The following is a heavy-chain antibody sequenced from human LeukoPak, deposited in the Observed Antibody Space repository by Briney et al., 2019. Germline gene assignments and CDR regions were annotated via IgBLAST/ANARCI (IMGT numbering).Heavy chain of an antibody. Sequence: GGSLRLSCAASGFTFSSYAMSWVGQAPGKGLEWVSAISGSGGSTYYADSVKGRFTISRDNSKNTLYLQMNSLRAEDTAVYYCAKVLVVVVTATQYYSDYWGQGTLVTVSS. CDR1: GFTFSSYA. CDR2: ISGSGGST. D-gene: IGHD2-21*02. V-gene: IGHV3-23*01. CDR3: AKVLVVVVTATQYYSDY. J-gene: IGHJ4*02.